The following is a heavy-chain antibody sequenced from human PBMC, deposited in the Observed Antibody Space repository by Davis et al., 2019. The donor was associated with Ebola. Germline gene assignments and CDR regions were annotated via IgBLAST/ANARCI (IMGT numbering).Heavy chain of an antibody. Sequence: GGSLRLSCEVSGFTFSDYYMNWIRQAPGKGLECISYISSSGSSIYYADSVKGRFTISRDNAKNALYLQMNSLRVEETAVYYCTRVRGAESSYRASDYWGQGTLVTVSS. CDR2: ISSSGSSI. V-gene: IGHV3-11*04. D-gene: IGHD1-14*01. CDR3: TRVRGAESSYRASDY. J-gene: IGHJ4*02. CDR1: GFTFSDYY.